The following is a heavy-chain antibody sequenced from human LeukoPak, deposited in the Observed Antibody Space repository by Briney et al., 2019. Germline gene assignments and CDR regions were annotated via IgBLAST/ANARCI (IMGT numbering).Heavy chain of an antibody. CDR3: AKNAGYSYGLYYFDY. CDR1: GFTFSSYS. Sequence: GGSLRLSCAASGFTFSSYSMNWVRQAPGKGLEWVSSISSSSSYIYYADSVKGRFTISRDNAKNSLYLQMNSLRAEDTAVYYCAKNAGYSYGLYYFDYWGQGTLVTVSS. V-gene: IGHV3-21*04. CDR2: ISSSSSYI. D-gene: IGHD5-18*01. J-gene: IGHJ4*02.